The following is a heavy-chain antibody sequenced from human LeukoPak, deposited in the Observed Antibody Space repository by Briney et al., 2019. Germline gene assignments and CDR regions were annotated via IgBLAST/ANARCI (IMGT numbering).Heavy chain of an antibody. J-gene: IGHJ4*02. CDR3: ARLPGRGLQNDY. CDR1: GCGFTSYW. Sequence: GEALQTSFKGSGCGFTSYWIGWGRPRPGKGLGGRGIIYPGESDTRYSPSFHGQVTISADKSISTASLQWSSLKASDTAMYYCARLPGRGLQNDYWGQGTLLTVSS. D-gene: IGHD3-10*01. CDR2: IYPGESDT. V-gene: IGHV5-51*01.